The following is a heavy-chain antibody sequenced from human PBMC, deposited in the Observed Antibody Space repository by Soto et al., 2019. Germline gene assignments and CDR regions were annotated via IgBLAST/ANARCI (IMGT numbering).Heavy chain of an antibody. CDR2: INHSGST. V-gene: IGHV4-34*01. Sequence: QVQLQQWGAGLLKPSETLSLTCAVYGGSFSGYYWSWIRQPPGKGLEWIGEINHSGSTNYNPSLKSRVTISVDKSKNQFSLKLSSVTAADTAVYYCATSGTQWHSYAFDIWGQGTMVTVSS. D-gene: IGHD3-10*01. CDR1: GGSFSGYY. J-gene: IGHJ3*02. CDR3: ATSGTQWHSYAFDI.